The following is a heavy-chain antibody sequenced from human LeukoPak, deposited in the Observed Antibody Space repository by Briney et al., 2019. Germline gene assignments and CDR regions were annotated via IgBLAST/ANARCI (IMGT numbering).Heavy chain of an antibody. D-gene: IGHD2-2*01. CDR2: ISAYNGNT. CDR1: GYTFTSYG. J-gene: IGHJ4*02. Sequence: SVKVSCKASGYTFTSYGISWVRQAPGQGLEWMGWISAYNGNTNYAQKLQGRVTMTTDTSTSTAYMELRSLRSDDTAVYYCARIRGYCSSTSCSEFDYWGQGTLVTVSS. V-gene: IGHV1-18*01. CDR3: ARIRGYCSSTSCSEFDY.